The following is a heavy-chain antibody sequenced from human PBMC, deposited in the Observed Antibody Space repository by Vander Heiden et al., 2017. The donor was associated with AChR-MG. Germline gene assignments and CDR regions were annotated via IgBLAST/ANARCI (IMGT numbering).Heavy chain of an antibody. Sequence: EVQLVESGGGLVKTGGSLRLSCAASGFTFSSYSMNWVRQAPGKGLEWVSSISSSSSYIYYADSVKGRFTISRDNAKNSLYLQMNSLRAEDTAVYYCASRREGYCSGGSCVLDYWGQGTLVTVSS. D-gene: IGHD2-15*01. J-gene: IGHJ4*02. CDR2: ISSSSSYI. V-gene: IGHV3-21*01. CDR3: ASRREGYCSGGSCVLDY. CDR1: GFTFSSYS.